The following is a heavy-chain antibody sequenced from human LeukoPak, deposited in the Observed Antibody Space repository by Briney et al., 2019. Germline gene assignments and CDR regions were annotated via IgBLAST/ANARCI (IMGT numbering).Heavy chain of an antibody. CDR2: IKSKTDGGTT. Sequence: GGSLRLSCAASGFTFGNAWMSWVRQAPGKGLEWVGRIKSKTDGGTTDYAAPVKGRFTISRDDSKNTLYLQMNSLKTEDTAVYYCTTRGRSGWYYFDYWGQGTLVTVSS. V-gene: IGHV3-15*01. CDR3: TTRGRSGWYYFDY. J-gene: IGHJ4*02. CDR1: GFTFGNAW. D-gene: IGHD6-19*01.